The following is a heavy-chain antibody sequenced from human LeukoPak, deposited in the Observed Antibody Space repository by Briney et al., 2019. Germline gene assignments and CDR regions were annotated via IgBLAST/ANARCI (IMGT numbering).Heavy chain of an antibody. J-gene: IGHJ4*02. Sequence: GGSLRLSCAAPAFTFSDYSMNWVRQAPGKGLEWVSYISGRSSTIYYADSVKGRFTISRDNAKNSMYLQMNSLRAEDTAVYDCARDRIKSGSYYFDYWGQGTLVTVSS. CDR3: ARDRIKSGSYYFDY. V-gene: IGHV3-48*01. D-gene: IGHD1-26*01. CDR1: AFTFSDYS. CDR2: ISGRSSTI.